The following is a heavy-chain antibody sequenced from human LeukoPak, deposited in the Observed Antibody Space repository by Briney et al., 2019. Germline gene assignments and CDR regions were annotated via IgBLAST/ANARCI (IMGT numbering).Heavy chain of an antibody. CDR1: GGSISSGGYY. Sequence: SETPSLTCTVSGGSISSGGYYWSWIRHHPGKGLEWIGYIYYSGSTYYNPSLKSRVTISVDTSKNQFSLKLSSVTAADTAVYYCARFWSQGYCSGGSCYPPYFDYWGQGTLVTVSS. V-gene: IGHV4-31*03. J-gene: IGHJ4*02. CDR2: IYYSGST. CDR3: ARFWSQGYCSGGSCYPPYFDY. D-gene: IGHD2-15*01.